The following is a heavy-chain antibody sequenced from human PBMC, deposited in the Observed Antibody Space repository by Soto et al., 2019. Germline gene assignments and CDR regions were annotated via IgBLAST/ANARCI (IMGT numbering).Heavy chain of an antibody. CDR3: AREAAGTYGFGESRSDY. CDR2: TYYRSKWYE. V-gene: IGHV6-1*01. Sequence: SQTLSLTCAISGDSVSSNSAAWNWIRQSPSRGLEWLGRTYYRSKWYEDYTVSMKSRITINPDTSKNQLSLQLTSVTPEDTAVYYCAREAAGTYGFGESRSDYWGQGTPVTVSS. J-gene: IGHJ4*02. CDR1: GDSVSSNSAA. D-gene: IGHD6-13*01.